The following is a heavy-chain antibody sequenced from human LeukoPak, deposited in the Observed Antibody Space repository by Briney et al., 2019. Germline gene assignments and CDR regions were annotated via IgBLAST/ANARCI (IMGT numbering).Heavy chain of an antibody. D-gene: IGHD3-16*01. Sequence: AGSLRHSSAASGFAFSAYWMHWVRQAPAEGLEWVSPIFEDATTITYAESVKGRCIISRDNSKKSLYLQMNNLRAEDTAVYDCVRDFILVWTPGEDFDFWGQGTLVIVSS. CDR2: IFEDATTI. CDR1: GFAFSAYW. V-gene: IGHV3-74*01. CDR3: VRDFILVWTPGEDFDF. J-gene: IGHJ4*02.